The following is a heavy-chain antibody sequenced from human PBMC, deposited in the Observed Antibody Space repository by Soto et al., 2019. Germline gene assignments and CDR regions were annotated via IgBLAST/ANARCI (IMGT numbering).Heavy chain of an antibody. V-gene: IGHV4-38-2*02. CDR1: GYSISSGYY. J-gene: IGHJ6*02. CDR3: ARDTPKIILRAPTL. CDR2: IYHYGSA. Sequence: SETLSLTCAVSGYSISSGYYWGWIRQSPGKGLEWIGTIYHYGSAHYNPSLKNRVTISIDTSKNQFSLKLASVTAADTAVYYCARDTPKIILRAPTLWGQGTTVTVSS. D-gene: IGHD2-8*01.